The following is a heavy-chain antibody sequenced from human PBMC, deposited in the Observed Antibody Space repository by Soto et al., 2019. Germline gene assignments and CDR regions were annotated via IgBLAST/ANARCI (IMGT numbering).Heavy chain of an antibody. V-gene: IGHV1-69*13. D-gene: IGHD2-15*01. Sequence: GASGNVSCKASGFTLSHYCISWVRQAPGQGLEWMGGIIPIFGTANYAQKFQGRVTITADESTSTAYMELSSLRSEDTAVYYCARHPGGRGYYYGMDVWGQGTTVTVSS. J-gene: IGHJ6*02. CDR1: GFTLSHYC. CDR2: IIPIFGTA. CDR3: ARHPGGRGYYYGMDV.